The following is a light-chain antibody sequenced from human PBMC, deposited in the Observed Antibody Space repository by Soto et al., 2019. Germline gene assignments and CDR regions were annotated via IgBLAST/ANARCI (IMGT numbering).Light chain of an antibody. Sequence: DIQMTQSPSSLSASVGDRVTIACRASQSISTYLNWYQQKPGKAPKLLIYAASSLQSGVPSRFSGSGSGTDFTLTISSLQPEDCATYYCQQSYSTPLTFGGGTKVDIK. CDR2: AAS. J-gene: IGKJ4*01. CDR1: QSISTY. V-gene: IGKV1-39*01. CDR3: QQSYSTPLT.